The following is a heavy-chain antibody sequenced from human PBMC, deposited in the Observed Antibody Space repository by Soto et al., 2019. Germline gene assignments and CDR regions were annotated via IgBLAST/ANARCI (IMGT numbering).Heavy chain of an antibody. CDR2: ILFDGTNK. CDR3: AIDRAVAGVSRSFDY. Sequence: QVQLVESGGGVVQPGRSLRLSCEASGFTFSSYVMHWARQAPGKGLEWVAFILFDGTNKYYADSVKGLFTISRDNSKDTLYVQMNSLRSEDTAVYYRAIDRAVAGVSRSFDYWGHGTLVTVSS. CDR1: GFTFSSYV. V-gene: IGHV3-30-3*01. D-gene: IGHD6-19*01. J-gene: IGHJ4*01.